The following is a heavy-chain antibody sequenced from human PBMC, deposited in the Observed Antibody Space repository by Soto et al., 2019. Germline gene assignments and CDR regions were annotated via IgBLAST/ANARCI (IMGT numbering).Heavy chain of an antibody. Sequence: PSETLSLTCTVSGDSFTRNYWTWIRQSPGKGLEWIGHIYYSGSTKYNPSLKSRVIISIDTSKNQFSLRLTSVTAADTATYYCARHARPYYYDSSGYYAWGYFDYWGQGTLVTVSS. J-gene: IGHJ4*02. CDR3: ARHARPYYYDSSGYYAWGYFDY. CDR2: IYYSGST. V-gene: IGHV4-59*08. CDR1: GDSFTRNY. D-gene: IGHD3-22*01.